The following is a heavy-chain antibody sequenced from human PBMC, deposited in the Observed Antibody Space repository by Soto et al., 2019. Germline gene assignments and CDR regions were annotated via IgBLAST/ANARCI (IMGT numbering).Heavy chain of an antibody. Sequence: GGSLRLSCAASGFTFSTYAMSWVRQAPGKGLEWVSAITGTGGNTYHADSVKGRFSISRDNSKNTVYLQMSSLRAEDTAVYYCAKPDIVLVGSFGHWGQGTLVTVSS. D-gene: IGHD2-15*01. CDR3: AKPDIVLVGSFGH. V-gene: IGHV3-23*01. CDR2: ITGTGGNT. J-gene: IGHJ4*02. CDR1: GFTFSTYA.